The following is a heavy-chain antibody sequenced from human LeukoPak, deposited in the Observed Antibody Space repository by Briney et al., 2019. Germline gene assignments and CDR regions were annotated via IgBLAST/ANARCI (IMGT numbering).Heavy chain of an antibody. D-gene: IGHD6-13*01. Sequence: GGSLRLSCAASVFTFSNYAMSWVRQAPGKGLEWVSVISGSGGITYYEDSVKGRFTISRDNFKNTLYLQMNSLRADDTAIYYCAKDAAAAGSAYYFEYWGQGTLVTVSS. V-gene: IGHV3-23*01. CDR1: VFTFSNYA. CDR3: AKDAAAAGSAYYFEY. CDR2: ISGSGGIT. J-gene: IGHJ4*02.